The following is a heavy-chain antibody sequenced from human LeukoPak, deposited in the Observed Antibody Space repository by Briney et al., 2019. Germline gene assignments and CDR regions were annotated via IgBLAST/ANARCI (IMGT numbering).Heavy chain of an antibody. CDR3: ARDAARSLIVVGPAATEYFQH. J-gene: IGHJ1*01. D-gene: IGHD2-2*01. V-gene: IGHV3-21*01. CDR2: ISSSSSYI. CDR1: GFTFSSYS. Sequence: GGSLRLSCAASGFTFSSYSMNWVRQDPGKGLEWVSSISSSSSYIYYADSVKGRFTISRDNAKHSLYLQMNSLRAEDTAVYYCARDAARSLIVVGPAATEYFQHWGQGTLVTVSS.